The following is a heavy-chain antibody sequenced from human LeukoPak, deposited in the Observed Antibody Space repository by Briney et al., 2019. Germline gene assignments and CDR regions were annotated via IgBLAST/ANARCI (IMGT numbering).Heavy chain of an antibody. CDR2: MYYSGSS. CDR1: GDSISSSSYY. CDR3: ARDAFRRYSSSDWFDP. Sequence: SETLSLTCTVSGDSISSSSYYWAWIRQPPGKGLEWIGSMYYSGSSYYKSSLKSRVTISVDTSKNRFSLRLSSVTAADTAVYYCARDAFRRYSSSDWFDPWGQGTLVTVSS. J-gene: IGHJ5*02. D-gene: IGHD6-6*01. V-gene: IGHV4-39*07.